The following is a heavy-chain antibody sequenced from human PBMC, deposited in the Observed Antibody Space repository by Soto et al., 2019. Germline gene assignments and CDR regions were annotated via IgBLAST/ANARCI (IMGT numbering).Heavy chain of an antibody. CDR1: GGSVSSGSYY. CDR2: IYYSGST. Sequence: SETLSLTCTVSGGSVSSGSYYWSWIRQPPGTGLEWIGYIYYSGSTNYNPSLKSRVTISVDTSKNQFPLKLSSVTAADTAVYYCARVPMVRGVIITPGFDYWGQGTLVTVSS. CDR3: ARVPMVRGVIITPGFDY. J-gene: IGHJ4*02. V-gene: IGHV4-61*01. D-gene: IGHD3-10*01.